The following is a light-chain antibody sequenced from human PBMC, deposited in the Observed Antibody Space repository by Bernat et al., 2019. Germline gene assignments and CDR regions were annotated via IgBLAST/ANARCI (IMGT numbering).Light chain of an antibody. CDR2: DDI. CDR3: QVWDSRGEHYV. Sequence: SYVLTQPPSVSVAPGQTARISCGGDNIGSQSVHWYRQKPGQAPVLVVYDDIDRPSGIPGRLSGSNSGNTATLTISGVEAGDEADYYCQVWDSRGEHYVFGTGTKVTVL. J-gene: IGLJ1*01. V-gene: IGLV3-21*02. CDR1: NIGSQS.